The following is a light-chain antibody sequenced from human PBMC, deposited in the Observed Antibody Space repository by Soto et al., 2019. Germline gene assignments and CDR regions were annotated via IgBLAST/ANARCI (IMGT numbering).Light chain of an antibody. J-gene: IGKJ2*01. Sequence: DIVMTQSPDSLAVSLGERATINCKSSQSLLANCNNKNCLAWYQHKPGQPPKMLILWASTRESGVPDRFSGSWSGTDFTLTISSLQAEDAAVYYCLHFFSPPFPFGQGTKLEIK. CDR2: WAS. CDR1: QSLLANCNNKNC. CDR3: LHFFSPPFP. V-gene: IGKV4-1*01.